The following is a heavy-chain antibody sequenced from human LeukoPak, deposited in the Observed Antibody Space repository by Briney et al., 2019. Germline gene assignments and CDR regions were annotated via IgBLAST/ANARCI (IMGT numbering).Heavy chain of an antibody. CDR3: ARDWTLHYFDSSDSG. J-gene: IGHJ3*01. CDR2: INHSGST. V-gene: IGHV4-34*01. CDR1: GGSLSGYY. Sequence: KPSETLSLTCAVYGGSLSGYYWSWIRQPPGKGLEWIGEINHSGSTNYNPSLKSRVTISVDTSKNQFSLKLSSVTAADTAVYYCARDWTLHYFDSSDSGGGQGTMVTVSS. D-gene: IGHD3-22*01.